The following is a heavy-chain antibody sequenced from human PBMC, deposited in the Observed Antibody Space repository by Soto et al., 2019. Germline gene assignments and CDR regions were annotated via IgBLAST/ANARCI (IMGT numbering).Heavy chain of an antibody. J-gene: IGHJ5*02. D-gene: IGHD2-15*01. CDR3: AHSRRHPVVVVAATHWFDP. Sequence: QITLKESGPTLVKPTQTLTLTCTFSGFSLSTSGVGVGWIRQPPGKALEWLALIYWDDDKRYSPSLKSRLTITKDTSKNQVVLTMTNMDPVDTATYYCAHSRRHPVVVVAATHWFDPWGQGTLVTVSS. CDR1: GFSLSTSGVG. CDR2: IYWDDDK. V-gene: IGHV2-5*02.